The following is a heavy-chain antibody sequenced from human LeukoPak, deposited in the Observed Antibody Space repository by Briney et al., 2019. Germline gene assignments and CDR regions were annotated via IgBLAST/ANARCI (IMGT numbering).Heavy chain of an antibody. V-gene: IGHV3-7*01. Sequence: TGGSLRLSCAASGFTFSNYWMSWVRQASGKGLEWVANIKEDGSEEYYVDSVKGRFTISRDNAKNSLYLQMNSLRAEDTAIYYCASGRQLGYWGQGTLVTVSS. CDR1: GFTFSNYW. CDR2: IKEDGSEE. D-gene: IGHD6-6*01. CDR3: ASGRQLGY. J-gene: IGHJ4*02.